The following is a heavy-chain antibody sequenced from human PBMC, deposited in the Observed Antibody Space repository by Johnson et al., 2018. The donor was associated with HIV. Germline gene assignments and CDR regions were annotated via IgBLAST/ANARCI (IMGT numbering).Heavy chain of an antibody. D-gene: IGHD6-13*01. CDR1: GFTFSSYG. J-gene: IGHJ3*02. V-gene: IGHV3-30*03. CDR2: ISYDGSNK. CDR3: APAGPDAFDI. Sequence: QVQLVESGGGVVQPGRSLRLSCAASGFTFSSYGMHWVRQAPGKGLEWVAVISYDGSNKYYADSVKGRFTIYRDNSKNTLYLQMNSLRAEDTAVYYCAPAGPDAFDIWGQGTMVTVSS.